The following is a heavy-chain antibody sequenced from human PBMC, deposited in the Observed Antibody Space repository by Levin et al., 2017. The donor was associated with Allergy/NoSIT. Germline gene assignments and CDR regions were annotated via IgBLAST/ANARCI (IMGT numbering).Heavy chain of an antibody. CDR1: GYSFSNYW. CDR2: IYPRDSDT. CDR3: ARHQGVGRGAYGSDF. V-gene: IGHV5-51*01. D-gene: IGHD4-17*01. J-gene: IGHJ4*02. Sequence: KCGESLKISCRASGYSFSNYWIGWVRQMPGKGLEWMGIIYPRDSDTRYSPSFEGQVTISADKSINTAYLQWSSLEAAESAMYYCARHQGVGRGAYGSDFWGQGTLVTVSS.